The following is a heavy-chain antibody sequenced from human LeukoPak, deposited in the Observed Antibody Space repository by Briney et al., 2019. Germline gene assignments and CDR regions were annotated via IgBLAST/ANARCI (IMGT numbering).Heavy chain of an antibody. CDR2: IYTSGST. J-gene: IGHJ6*02. D-gene: IGHD2-21*02. V-gene: IGHV4-61*02. Sequence: SETLSLTCTVSGGSISSGSYYWSWIRQPAGKGLEWIGRIYTSGSTNYNPSLKSRVTISVDTSKNQFSLKLSSVTAADTAVYYCARENIVVVTAIPHYYYYYGMDVWGQGTTVTVSS. CDR3: ARENIVVVTAIPHYYYYYGMDV. CDR1: GGSISSGSYY.